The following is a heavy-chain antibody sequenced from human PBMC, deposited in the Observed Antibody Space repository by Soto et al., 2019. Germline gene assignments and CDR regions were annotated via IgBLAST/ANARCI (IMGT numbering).Heavy chain of an antibody. D-gene: IGHD4-17*01. CDR3: ARDYGDGYFDY. V-gene: IGHV4-39*01. CDR1: GGSISSSSYY. Sequence: SETLSLTCTVSGGSISSSSYYWGWIRQPPGKGLEWIGSIYYSGSTYYNPSLKSRVTISVDTSKNQFSLKLSSVTAADTAVYYCARDYGDGYFDYWGQGTLVTVSS. J-gene: IGHJ4*02. CDR2: IYYSGST.